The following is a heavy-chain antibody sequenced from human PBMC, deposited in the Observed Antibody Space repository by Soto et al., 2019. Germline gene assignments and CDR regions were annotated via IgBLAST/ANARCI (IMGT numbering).Heavy chain of an antibody. D-gene: IGHD6-19*01. Sequence: SETLSLTCTVSGGSITRYYWSWIRQPPGKGLEWIGYIYYSGSTNYNPSLKSRVTISVDTSKNQFSLKLSSVSAADTAVYYCARDSSGWSSVDYWGQGTLVTVSS. J-gene: IGHJ4*02. CDR1: GGSITRYY. CDR3: ARDSSGWSSVDY. V-gene: IGHV4-59*01. CDR2: IYYSGST.